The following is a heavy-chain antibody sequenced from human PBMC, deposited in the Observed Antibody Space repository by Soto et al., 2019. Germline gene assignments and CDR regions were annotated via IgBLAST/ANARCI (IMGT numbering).Heavy chain of an antibody. D-gene: IGHD4-17*01. J-gene: IGHJ4*02. CDR1: GYTFTSYD. V-gene: IGHV1-8*01. CDR3: ARTLCGANVDY. CDR2: MNPNSGNT. Sequence: QVQLVQSGAEVKKPGASVKVSCKASGYTFTSYDINWVRQATGQGLAWMGWMNPNSGNTGSAQKFKGRVSMTRNTAVSTAYMALCSLGSEDTAVYYCARTLCGANVDYWGQGTLVTVSS.